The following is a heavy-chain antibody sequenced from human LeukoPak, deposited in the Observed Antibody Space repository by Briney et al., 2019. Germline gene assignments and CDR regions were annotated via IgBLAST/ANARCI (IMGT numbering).Heavy chain of an antibody. Sequence: RASVKVSCKASGGTFSSYAISWVRQASGQGLEWMGRIIPILGIANYAQKFQGRVTITADKSTSTAYMELSSLRSEDTAVYYCARDLSGYYDSSGYPLYYFDYWGQGTLVTVPS. D-gene: IGHD3-22*01. J-gene: IGHJ4*02. CDR2: IIPILGIA. V-gene: IGHV1-69*04. CDR1: GGTFSSYA. CDR3: ARDLSGYYDSSGYPLYYFDY.